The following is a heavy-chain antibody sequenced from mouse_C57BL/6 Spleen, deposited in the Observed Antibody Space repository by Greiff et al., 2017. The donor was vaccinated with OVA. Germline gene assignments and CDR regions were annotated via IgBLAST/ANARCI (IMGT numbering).Heavy chain of an antibody. CDR3: ARSYYGNEFAY. J-gene: IGHJ3*01. Sequence: EVKVVKSGGGLVKPGGSLKLSCAASGFTFSDYGMHWVRQAPEKGLEWVAYISSGSSTIYYADTVKGRFTISRDNAKNTLFLQMTSLRSEDTAMYYCARSYYGNEFAYWGQGTLVTVSA. CDR2: ISSGSSTI. V-gene: IGHV5-17*01. CDR1: GFTFSDYG. D-gene: IGHD2-10*01.